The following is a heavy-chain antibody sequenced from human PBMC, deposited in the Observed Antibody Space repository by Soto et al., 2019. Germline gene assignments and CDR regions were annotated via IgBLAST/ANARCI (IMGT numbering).Heavy chain of an antibody. CDR3: ARALGVYDFWSGFYHDY. CDR1: GGSISSYY. J-gene: IGHJ4*02. D-gene: IGHD3-3*01. CDR2: IYYSGST. V-gene: IGHV4-59*01. Sequence: PSETLSLTCTVSGGSISSYYWSWIRQPPGKGLEWIGYIYYSGSTNYSPSLKSRVTISVDTSKNQFSLKLSSVTAADTAVYYCARALGVYDFWSGFYHDYWGQGTLVTVSS.